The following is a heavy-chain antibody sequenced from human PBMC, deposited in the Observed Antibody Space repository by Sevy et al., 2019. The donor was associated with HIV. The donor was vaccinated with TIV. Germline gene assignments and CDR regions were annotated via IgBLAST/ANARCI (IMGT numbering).Heavy chain of an antibody. D-gene: IGHD2-8*01. CDR3: AREGCTKPHDY. J-gene: IGHJ4*02. CDR2: LSFGGGKI. V-gene: IGHV3-23*01. Sequence: GGSLRLSCAASGFTFSKYSMSWVRQPPGKGLEWVSILSFGGGKINYADSVKGRFTISRDNSKSSLYLQMNNLRPEDTAVYYCAREGCTKPHDYWGQGTLVTVSS. CDR1: GFTFSKYS.